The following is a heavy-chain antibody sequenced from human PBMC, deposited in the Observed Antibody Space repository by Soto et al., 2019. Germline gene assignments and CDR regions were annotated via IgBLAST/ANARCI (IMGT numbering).Heavy chain of an antibody. D-gene: IGHD1-26*01. J-gene: IGHJ4*02. CDR2: INHSGST. Sequence: QVQLQQWGAGLLKPSETLSLTCAVYGGSFSGYYWSWIRQPPGKGLEWIGEINHSGSTNYNPSLKSRVTISVDTSKNQFSLKLSSVTAADTAVYYCARALSGSYRYWGQGTLVTVSS. CDR1: GGSFSGYY. CDR3: ARALSGSYRY. V-gene: IGHV4-34*01.